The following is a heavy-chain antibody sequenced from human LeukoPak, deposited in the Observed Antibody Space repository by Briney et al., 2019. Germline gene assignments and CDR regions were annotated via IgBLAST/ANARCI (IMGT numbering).Heavy chain of an antibody. CDR3: ASIRGTFGY. CDR1: GFTFSDHF. CDR2: TRNKANSYIT. J-gene: IGHJ4*02. Sequence: GGSLRLSCAASGFTFSDHFLDWVPQAPGKGLEWVGRTRNKANSYITEYATSVGGRFTISRDDSKNSLYLQMSSLKTDDTAMYYCASIRGTFGYWGQGTLVTVSS. D-gene: IGHD1-26*01. V-gene: IGHV3-72*01.